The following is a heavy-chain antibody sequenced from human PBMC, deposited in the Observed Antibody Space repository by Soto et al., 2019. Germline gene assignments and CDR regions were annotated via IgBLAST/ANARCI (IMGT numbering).Heavy chain of an antibody. Sequence: SETLSLTCTVSGGSMRNSNSYWGWIRQPPGKGLEWFGTISYSGNTYSGPSLKSRVTISVDTSKNQFSLKLSSVTAADTAVYYCARWRYVYSFDYWGQGTLVTVSS. V-gene: IGHV4-39*07. D-gene: IGHD5-18*01. CDR3: ARWRYVYSFDY. CDR2: ISYSGNT. J-gene: IGHJ4*02. CDR1: GGSMRNSNSY.